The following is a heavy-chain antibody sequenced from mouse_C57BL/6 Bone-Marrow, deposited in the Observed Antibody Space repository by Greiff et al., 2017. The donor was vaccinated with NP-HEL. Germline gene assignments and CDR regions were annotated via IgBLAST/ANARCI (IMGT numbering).Heavy chain of an antibody. V-gene: IGHV3-3*01. CDR3: ARAAYYSNYVAMDY. CDR1: GFSINSDCY. D-gene: IGHD2-5*01. CDR2: TFYSGIT. Sequence: EVQLQESGPSLVRPSQTLSLSCTATGFSINSDCYWIWIRQPPGNNQEYIGNTFYSGITYYNPSLESRTYITRDTSKNQFSLKLSSVTTEDTATYYCARAAYYSNYVAMDYWGQGTSVTVSS. J-gene: IGHJ4*01.